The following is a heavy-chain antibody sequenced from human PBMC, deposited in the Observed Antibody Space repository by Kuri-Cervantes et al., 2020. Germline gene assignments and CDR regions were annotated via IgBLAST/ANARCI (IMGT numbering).Heavy chain of an antibody. J-gene: IGHJ3*02. CDR2: IYYSGST. V-gene: IGHV4-39*07. Sequence: GSLRLSCTVSGGSISSSSYYWGWIRQPPGKGLEWIGSIYYSGSTYYNPSLMSRVTISVDTSKNQFSLKLSSVTAADTAVHYCARTDPRDAFDIWGQGTMVTVSS. CDR1: GGSISSSSYY. CDR3: ARTDPRDAFDI.